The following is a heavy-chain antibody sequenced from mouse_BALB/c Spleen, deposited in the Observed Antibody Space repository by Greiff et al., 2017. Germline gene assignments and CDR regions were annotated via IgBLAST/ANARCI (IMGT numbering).Heavy chain of an antibody. D-gene: IGHD2-1*01. V-gene: IGHV5-12-1*01. J-gene: IGHJ3*01. CDR1: GFAFSSYD. Sequence: EVQRVESGGGLVKPGGSLKLSCAASGFAFSSYDMSWVRQTPEKRLEWVAYISSGGGSTYYPDTVKGRFTISRDNAKNTLYLQMSSLKSEDTAMYYCAKGGYYGNYQAWFAYWGQGTLVTVSA. CDR3: AKGGYYGNYQAWFAY. CDR2: ISSGGGST.